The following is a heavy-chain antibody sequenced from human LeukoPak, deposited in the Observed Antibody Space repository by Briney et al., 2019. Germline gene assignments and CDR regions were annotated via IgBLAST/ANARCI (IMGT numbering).Heavy chain of an antibody. V-gene: IGHV1-69*06. Sequence: GASVKVSCKASGGTFSSYAIGWVRQAPGQGLEWMGGIIPIFGTANYAQKFQGRVTITADKSTSTAYMELSSLRSEDTAVYYCARPRDTVVTKRGYYYFDYWGQGTLVTVSS. D-gene: IGHD4-23*01. CDR1: GGTFSSYA. J-gene: IGHJ4*02. CDR2: IIPIFGTA. CDR3: ARPRDTVVTKRGYYYFDY.